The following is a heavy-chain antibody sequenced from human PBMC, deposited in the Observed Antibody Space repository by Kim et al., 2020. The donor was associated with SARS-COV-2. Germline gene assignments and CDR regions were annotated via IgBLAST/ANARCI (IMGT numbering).Heavy chain of an antibody. V-gene: IGHV3-11*06. CDR1: GFTFSDYY. J-gene: IGHJ6*02. CDR3: ARDRFSYGMDV. CDR2: ISSSSSYT. D-gene: IGHD3-3*01. Sequence: GGSLRLSCAASGFTFSDYYMSWIRQAPGKGLEWVSYISSSSSYTNYADSVKGRFTISRDNAKNSLYLQMNSLRAEDTAVYYCARDRFSYGMDVWGQGTTVTVSS.